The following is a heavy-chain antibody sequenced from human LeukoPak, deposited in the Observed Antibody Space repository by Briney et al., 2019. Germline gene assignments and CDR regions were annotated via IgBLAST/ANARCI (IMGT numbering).Heavy chain of an antibody. Sequence: ASVKVSCKASGYTFTSYGISWVRQAPGQGLEWMGWISAYNGNTNHAQKLQGRVTMTTDTSTSTAYMELRSLRSDDTAVYYCARDAPSLYYDILTSYYNHRDYYYGMDVWGQGTTVTVSS. CDR1: GYTFTSYG. CDR3: ARDAPSLYYDILTSYYNHRDYYYGMDV. D-gene: IGHD3-9*01. J-gene: IGHJ6*02. CDR2: ISAYNGNT. V-gene: IGHV1-18*01.